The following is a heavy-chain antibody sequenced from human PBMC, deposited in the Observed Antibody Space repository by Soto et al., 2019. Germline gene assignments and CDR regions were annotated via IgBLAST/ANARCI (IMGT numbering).Heavy chain of an antibody. CDR1: GYTFTSYD. CDR2: MNPNSGNT. CDR3: ARGASFYSSGWFDP. V-gene: IGHV1-8*01. J-gene: IGHJ5*02. D-gene: IGHD6-19*01. Sequence: ASVKVSCKASGYTFTSYDINWVRQATGQGLEWMGWMNPNSGNTGYAQKFQGRVTMTRDTSISTAYMELSSLRSEDTAVYYCARGASFYSSGWFDPWGQGTLVTVSS.